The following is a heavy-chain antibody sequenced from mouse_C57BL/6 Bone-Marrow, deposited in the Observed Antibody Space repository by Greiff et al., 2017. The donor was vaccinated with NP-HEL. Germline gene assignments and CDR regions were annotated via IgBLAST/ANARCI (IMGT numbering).Heavy chain of an antibody. D-gene: IGHD1-1*01. J-gene: IGHJ4*01. V-gene: IGHV2-2*01. CDR2: IWSGGST. CDR3: ARKGYGSSHYYAMDY. Sequence: VKVIESGPGLVQPSQSLSITCTVSGFSLTSYGVHWVRQSPGKGLEWLGVIWSGGSTDYNAAFISRLSISKDNSKSQVFFKMNSLQADDTAIYYCARKGYGSSHYYAMDYWGQGTSVTVSS. CDR1: GFSLTSYG.